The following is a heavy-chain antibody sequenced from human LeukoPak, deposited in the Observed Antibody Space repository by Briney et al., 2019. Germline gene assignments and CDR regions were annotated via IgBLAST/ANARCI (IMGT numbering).Heavy chain of an antibody. Sequence: ASAKVSCKASGGTFSSYAISWVRQAPGQGLEWMGWISAYNGNTNYAQKLQGRVTMTTDTSTSTAYMELRSLRSDDTAVYYCASSLTPYSNYVFDYWGQGTLVTVSS. V-gene: IGHV1-18*01. J-gene: IGHJ4*02. CDR2: ISAYNGNT. CDR1: GGTFSSYA. CDR3: ASSLTPYSNYVFDY. D-gene: IGHD4-11*01.